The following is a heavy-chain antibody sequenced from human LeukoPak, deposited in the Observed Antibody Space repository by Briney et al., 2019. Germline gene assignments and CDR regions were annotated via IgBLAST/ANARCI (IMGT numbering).Heavy chain of an antibody. CDR3: ARVNWSGYYPYNWFDP. V-gene: IGHV4-59*01. CDR2: INYSGST. Sequence: SETLSLTCTVSGGSISIYYWSWIRQPPGKGLEWIGYINYSGSTNYNPSLKSRVTISVDTSKNQFSLKLSSVTAADTAVYYCARVNWSGYYPYNWFDPWGQGTLVTVSS. D-gene: IGHD3-3*01. CDR1: GGSISIYY. J-gene: IGHJ5*02.